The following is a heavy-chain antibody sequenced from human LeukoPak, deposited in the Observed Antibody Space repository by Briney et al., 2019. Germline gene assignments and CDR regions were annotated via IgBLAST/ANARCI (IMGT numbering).Heavy chain of an antibody. Sequence: GASVKVSCKASGYTFTSYGISWVRQAPGQGLEWMGWISAYNGNTNYAQKLQGRVPMTTDTSTSTAYMELRSLRSDDTAVYYCAREGHYDSSGYYYGWFDPWGQGTLVTVSS. J-gene: IGHJ5*02. CDR2: ISAYNGNT. D-gene: IGHD3-22*01. CDR1: GYTFTSYG. V-gene: IGHV1-18*01. CDR3: AREGHYDSSGYYYGWFDP.